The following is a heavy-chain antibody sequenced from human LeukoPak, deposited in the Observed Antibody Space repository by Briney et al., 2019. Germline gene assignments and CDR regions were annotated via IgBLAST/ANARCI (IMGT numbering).Heavy chain of an antibody. D-gene: IGHD7-27*01. CDR1: GFTFSTYA. J-gene: IGHJ4*02. Sequence: GGSLRLSCAASGFTFSTYAMSWVRQAPGKGLEWVSAISGSGGSTYYADSVKGRFTISRDNSKKTLYLQMNSLRAEDTAVYYCAKDDVPSNWGALGLFDYWGQGTLVTVSS. CDR2: ISGSGGST. V-gene: IGHV3-23*01. CDR3: AKDDVPSNWGALGLFDY.